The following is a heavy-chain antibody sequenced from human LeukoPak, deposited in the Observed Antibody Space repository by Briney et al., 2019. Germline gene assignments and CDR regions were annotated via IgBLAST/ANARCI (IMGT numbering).Heavy chain of an antibody. Sequence: SETLSLTCAVYGGSFSGYYWSWIRQPPGKGLEWIGEINHSGSTNYNPSLKSRVTISVDTSKNQFSLKLSSVTAADTAVYYCARGFIDFWSGCYSNWFDPWGQGTLVTVSS. CDR3: ARGFIDFWSGCYSNWFDP. CDR1: GGSFSGYY. V-gene: IGHV4-34*01. J-gene: IGHJ5*02. CDR2: INHSGST. D-gene: IGHD3-3*01.